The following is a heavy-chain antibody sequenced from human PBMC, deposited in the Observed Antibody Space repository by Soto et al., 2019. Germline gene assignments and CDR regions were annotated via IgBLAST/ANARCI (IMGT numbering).Heavy chain of an antibody. CDR2: ISGSGGST. V-gene: IGHV3-23*01. Sequence: PGGSLRISCAASGFTFSSYAMNWVSQAPGKGLEWVSVISGSGGSTYYADSVKGRFTISRDNSKNTLYLQMNSLRAEDTAVYYCAKRATGTYFDYWGQGTLVTVSS. CDR1: GFTFSSYA. D-gene: IGHD1-1*01. J-gene: IGHJ4*02. CDR3: AKRATGTYFDY.